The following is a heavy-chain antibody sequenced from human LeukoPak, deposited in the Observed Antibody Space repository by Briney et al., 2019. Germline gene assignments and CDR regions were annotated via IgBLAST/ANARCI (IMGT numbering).Heavy chain of an antibody. V-gene: IGHV3-21*01. J-gene: IGHJ3*02. CDR1: GFTFSSYS. CDR2: ISSSSSYI. CDR3: ARETFPGRSGAFDI. Sequence: GGSLRPSCAASGFTFSSYSMNWVRQAPGKGLEWVSSISSSSSYIYYADSVKGRFTISRDNAKNSLYLQMNSLRAEDTAVYYCARETFPGRSGAFDIWGQGTMVTVSS. D-gene: IGHD1-26*01.